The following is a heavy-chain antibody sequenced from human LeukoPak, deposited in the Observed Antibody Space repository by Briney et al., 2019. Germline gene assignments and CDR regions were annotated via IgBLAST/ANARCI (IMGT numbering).Heavy chain of an antibody. CDR3: ARGPGGGEEADAFDI. V-gene: IGHV4-59*01. Sequence: SETLSLTCTVSGGSISSFYWNWIRQPPGKGLEWIGYIYYIGNTNYNPSLKSRVTMSVDTSKNQFSLKMSSLTAADTAVYYCARGPGGGEEADAFDIWGQGTMVTVSS. J-gene: IGHJ3*02. CDR2: IYYIGNT. D-gene: IGHD3-16*01. CDR1: GGSISSFY.